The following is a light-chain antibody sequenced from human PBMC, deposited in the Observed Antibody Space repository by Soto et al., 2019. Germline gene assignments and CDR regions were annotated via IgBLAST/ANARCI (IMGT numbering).Light chain of an antibody. CDR1: SSNIGSNY. J-gene: IGLJ2*01. CDR3: AAWDDSLSGQDVV. V-gene: IGLV1-47*01. CDR2: RNN. Sequence: QLVLTQPPSASGTPGQRVTISCSGSSSNIGSNYVYWYQQLPGTAPKLLIYRNNQRPSGVPDRFSGSKSGTSASLAISGLRSEDEADYYCAAWDDSLSGQDVVFGGGTQLTVL.